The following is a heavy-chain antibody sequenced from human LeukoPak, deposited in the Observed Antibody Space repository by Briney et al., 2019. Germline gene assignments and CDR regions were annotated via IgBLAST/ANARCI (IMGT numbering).Heavy chain of an antibody. CDR1: GGSISSYY. J-gene: IGHJ6*03. CDR2: IYYSGST. V-gene: IGHV4-59*01. D-gene: IGHD6-6*01. Sequence: SETLSLTCTVSGGSISSYYWSWIRQPPGKGLEWIGYIYYSGSTNYNPSLKSRVTISVDTSKNQFSLKLSSVTAADTAVYYCARCEDSSSARYYYYYMDVWGKGTTVTVSS. CDR3: ARCEDSSSARYYYYYMDV.